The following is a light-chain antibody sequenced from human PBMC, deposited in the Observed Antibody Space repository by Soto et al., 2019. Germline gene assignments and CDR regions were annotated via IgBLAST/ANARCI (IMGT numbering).Light chain of an antibody. CDR1: QSISSY. Sequence: DIEVTQCPSSLSASVGDRVTITCRASQSISSYLNWYQQKPGKAPKLLIYAASSLQSGVPSRFSGSGSGTDFTLTISSLQPEDFATYYCQQSYSTPRTSGQRGNVDI. J-gene: IGKJ1*01. CDR2: AAS. V-gene: IGKV1-39*01. CDR3: QQSYSTPRT.